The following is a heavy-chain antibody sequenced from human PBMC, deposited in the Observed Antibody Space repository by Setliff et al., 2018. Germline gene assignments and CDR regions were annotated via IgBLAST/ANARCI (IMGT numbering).Heavy chain of an antibody. Sequence: SETLSLTCTVSGDSITSGIYYWSWIRQPAGKGLEWIGQIYTTVSANSVSTNYNPSLKSRVTISLDKSKNQFSLKLSSVTAADTAVYYCARAISVAGFPYYFDYWGQGTLVTVSS. CDR1: GDSITSGIYY. CDR3: ARAISVAGFPYYFDY. CDR2: IYTTVSANSVST. V-gene: IGHV4-61*09. D-gene: IGHD6-19*01. J-gene: IGHJ4*02.